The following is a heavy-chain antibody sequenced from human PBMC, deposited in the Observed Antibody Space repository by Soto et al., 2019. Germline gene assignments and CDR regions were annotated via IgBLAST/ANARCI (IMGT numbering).Heavy chain of an antibody. D-gene: IGHD6-13*01. CDR1: GYTFTSYG. CDR3: VRRNVSATGIDWFAP. J-gene: IGHJ5*02. V-gene: IGHV1-3*01. CDR2: INAANGDT. Sequence: ASVKVSCKASGYTFTSYGIHWVRQAPGQRLEWMGWINAANGDTKYSPKFQGRVTITRDTSASTAYMELSSLRSEDTAVYYCVRRNVSATGIDWFAPWGQGTLVTV.